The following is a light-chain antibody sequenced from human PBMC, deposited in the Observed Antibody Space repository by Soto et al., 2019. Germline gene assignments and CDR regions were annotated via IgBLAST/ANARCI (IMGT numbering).Light chain of an antibody. CDR2: GAS. CDR1: QNIHTN. CDR3: QQYYNWPRT. J-gene: IGKJ5*01. V-gene: IGKV3-15*01. Sequence: EIVMTQSPATLSVSPGERATLSCRAGQNIHTNLAWYQQKPGQAPRLLIYGASTGATGPPARFSGSGSGTEFTLTINSLQAEDCAVYYCQQYYNWPRTFGQGTRLEIK.